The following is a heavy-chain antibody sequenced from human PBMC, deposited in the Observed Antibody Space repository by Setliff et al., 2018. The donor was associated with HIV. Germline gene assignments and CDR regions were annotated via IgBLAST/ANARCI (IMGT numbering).Heavy chain of an antibody. CDR2: IKTNSADT. CDR1: AYTLSDSY. CDR3: ARDHGGNSGYNWFDP. D-gene: IGHD2-21*02. Sequence: ASVKVSCKASAYTLSDSYIHWVRQAPGQGLEWVGRIKTNSADTNYAQNFQGRVTMTRDTSFSTAYTSIRTTYMKLTNLKSDDMAVYYCARDHGGNSGYNWFDPWGQGTLVTVAS. J-gene: IGHJ5*02. V-gene: IGHV1-2*02.